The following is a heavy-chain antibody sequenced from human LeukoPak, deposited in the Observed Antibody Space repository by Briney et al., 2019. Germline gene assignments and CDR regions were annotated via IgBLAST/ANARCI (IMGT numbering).Heavy chain of an antibody. Sequence: PSETLSLTCTVSGGSIRSSYYNWGWIRQPPGKGLEWIGSIYDSGSTYYNPSLKSRVTISVDTSKNQFSLKLSSVTAADTAVYYCARASRVPLFSWGQGTLVTVSS. CDR1: GGSIRSSYYN. V-gene: IGHV4-39*07. J-gene: IGHJ4*02. D-gene: IGHD2-2*01. CDR2: IYDSGST. CDR3: ARASRVPLFS.